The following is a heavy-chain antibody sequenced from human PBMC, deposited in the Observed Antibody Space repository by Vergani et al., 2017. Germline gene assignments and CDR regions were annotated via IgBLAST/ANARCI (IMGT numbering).Heavy chain of an antibody. D-gene: IGHD6-19*01. Sequence: QVQLVESGGGVVQPGTSLRLSCVVSGFALNRHALYWVRQAPGKGLEWVVGISFDGTNEYYPDLVKGRFTISRDIAKNTLYLQVRSLRLEDTGVYHCVRCGGRCAGGRYYTEAWDYWVQGTPVAVSS. CDR2: ISFDGTNE. J-gene: IGHJ4*02. V-gene: IGHV3-30-3*01. CDR1: GFALNRHA. CDR3: VRCGGRCAGGRYYTEAWDY.